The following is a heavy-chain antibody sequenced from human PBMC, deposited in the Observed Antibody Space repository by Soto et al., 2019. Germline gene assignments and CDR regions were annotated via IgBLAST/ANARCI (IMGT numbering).Heavy chain of an antibody. CDR2: IKSKTDGGTT. J-gene: IGHJ3*02. V-gene: IGHV3-15*01. D-gene: IGHD1-26*01. Sequence: GGSLRLSCAASGFTFSNAWMSWVRQAPGKGLEWVGRIKSKTDGGTTDYAAPVKGRFTISRDDSKNTLYLQMNSLKTEDTAVYYCTTGKGRSFFDAFDIWGQGTMVTVSS. CDR1: GFTFSNAW. CDR3: TTGKGRSFFDAFDI.